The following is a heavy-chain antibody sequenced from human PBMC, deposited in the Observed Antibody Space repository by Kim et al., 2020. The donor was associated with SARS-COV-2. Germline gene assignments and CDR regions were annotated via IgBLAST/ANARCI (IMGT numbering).Heavy chain of an antibody. CDR2: INPNSGAL. D-gene: IGHD4-4*01. CDR1: GYTFTGDY. CDR3: ARFPPPTVAPHAMDV. Sequence: ASVKVSCKASGYTFTGDYMHWVRQAPGQGLEWMGWINPNSGALRYAQKFQGRVTMTWDTTISTGYMELTRLRSDDTAVYYCARFPPPTVAPHAMDVLAQ. J-gene: IGHJ6*02. V-gene: IGHV1-2*02.